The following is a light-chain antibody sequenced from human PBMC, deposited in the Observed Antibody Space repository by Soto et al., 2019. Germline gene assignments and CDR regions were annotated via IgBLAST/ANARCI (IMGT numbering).Light chain of an antibody. Sequence: QSARTQPASVSGSPGQSITISCTGTSSDVGGYNCVSWYQQHPGKAPKLMIYEVSNRPSGVSNRFSGSKSGNTASLTISGLQAEDEADYYCSSYTSSSSYVFGTGTKVTVL. CDR1: SSDVGGYNC. CDR3: SSYTSSSSYV. CDR2: EVS. V-gene: IGLV2-14*01. J-gene: IGLJ1*01.